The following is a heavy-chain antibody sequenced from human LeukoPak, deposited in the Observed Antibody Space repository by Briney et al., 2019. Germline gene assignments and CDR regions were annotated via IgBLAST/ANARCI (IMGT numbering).Heavy chain of an antibody. J-gene: IGHJ6*02. CDR2: ISTDGSTT. V-gene: IGHV3-74*01. CDR1: GFTFSSYW. Sequence: GGSLRLSCAASGFTFSSYWMHWVRQAPGKGLVWVSRISTDGSTTTYADSVKGRFTISRDNAKNSLYLQMNSLRVEDTAVYYCARDIVVVVAATDYYYYYGMDVWGQGTTVTVSS. CDR3: ARDIVVVVAATDYYYYYGMDV. D-gene: IGHD2-15*01.